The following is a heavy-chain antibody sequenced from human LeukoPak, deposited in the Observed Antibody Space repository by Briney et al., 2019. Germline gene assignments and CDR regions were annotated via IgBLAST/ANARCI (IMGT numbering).Heavy chain of an antibody. D-gene: IGHD2/OR15-2a*01. CDR1: GFTFSSYS. CDR3: ARGEFGDYYYFYMDV. Sequence: GGSLRLSCAASGFTFSSYSMNWVRQAPGKGLQWVSSISSSSSYIYYADSVKGRFTISRDNAKNSLYLQMNSLRAEDTATYYCARGEFGDYYYFYMDVWGKGTTVTVSS. J-gene: IGHJ6*03. V-gene: IGHV3-21*01. CDR2: ISSSSSYI.